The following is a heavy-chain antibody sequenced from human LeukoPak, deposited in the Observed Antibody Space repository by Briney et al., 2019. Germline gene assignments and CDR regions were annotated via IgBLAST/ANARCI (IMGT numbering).Heavy chain of an antibody. Sequence: GGSLRLSCAASGFMFSSYVMYWVRQAPGKGLEWVAAISYDGNNKYHADSVKGRFTISRDNSKNMLYLQMDSLRPEDTAMYYCARAPDSVPVAIGYWGQGTLVTVSS. D-gene: IGHD2-2*02. CDR3: ARAPDSVPVAIGY. CDR1: GFMFSSYV. CDR2: ISYDGNNK. J-gene: IGHJ4*02. V-gene: IGHV3-30-3*01.